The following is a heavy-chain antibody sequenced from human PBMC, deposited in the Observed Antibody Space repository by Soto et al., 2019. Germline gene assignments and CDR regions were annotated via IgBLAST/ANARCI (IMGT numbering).Heavy chain of an antibody. CDR2: IRFDGNKK. CDR3: ARDPAYEYDPTAYFLN. J-gene: IGHJ4*02. V-gene: IGHV3-33*01. CDR1: GFTFSSYG. Sequence: QVQLVESGGGVVQPGRSLRLSCAASGFTFSSYGMHWVRQAPGKGLEWVAVIRFDGNKKYYADSVKGRFDISRDNSVNMLDLEMNGLSADDSAVYYFARDPAYEYDPTAYFLNWGQGSLVTVSP. D-gene: IGHD3-9*01.